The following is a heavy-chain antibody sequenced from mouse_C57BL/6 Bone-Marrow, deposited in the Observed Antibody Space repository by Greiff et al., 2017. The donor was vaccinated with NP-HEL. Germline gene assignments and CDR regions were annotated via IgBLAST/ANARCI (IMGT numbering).Heavy chain of an antibody. D-gene: IGHD1-1*01. CDR2: IPPNSGST. CDR1: GYTFTSYC. J-gene: IGHJ2*01. V-gene: IGHV1-64*01. CDR3: ARRVITPVVEWYFDV. Sequence: QVQLKQPGAELVKPGASVKLSCKASGYTFTSYCMHWVKQRPGQGLEWLGMIPPNSGSTNYNEKFTSKATLTVDKSASTAYMQLRSLTSEDSAVYYCARRVITPVVEWYFDVWGQGTTLTVSS.